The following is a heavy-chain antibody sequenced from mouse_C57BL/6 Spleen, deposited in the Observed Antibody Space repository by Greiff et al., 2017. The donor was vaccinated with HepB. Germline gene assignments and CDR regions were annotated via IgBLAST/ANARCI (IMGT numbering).Heavy chain of an antibody. CDR3: ARGIYPGAMDY. CDR1: GYTFTSYW. D-gene: IGHD2-1*01. V-gene: IGHV1-7*01. Sequence: VMLVESGAELAKPGASVNLSCTASGYTFTSYWMHWVKQRPGQGLEWIGYINPNSGYTKYNQKFKDKATLTANKSSSTAYMQLSSLTDEDSAVYYCARGIYPGAMDYWGQGTSVTVSS. CDR2: INPNSGYT. J-gene: IGHJ4*01.